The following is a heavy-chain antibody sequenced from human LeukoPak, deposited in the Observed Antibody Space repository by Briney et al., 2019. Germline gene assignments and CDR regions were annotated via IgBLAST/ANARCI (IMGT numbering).Heavy chain of an antibody. Sequence: SVKVSCKASGGTFSSYAISWVRQAPGQGLEWMGGIIPIFGTANYAQKFQGRVTITADESTSTAYMELSSLRSEDAAVYYCARATYYYDSSGYYYRYWGQGTLVTVSS. J-gene: IGHJ4*02. CDR2: IIPIFGTA. D-gene: IGHD3-22*01. CDR3: ARATYYYDSSGYYYRY. V-gene: IGHV1-69*13. CDR1: GGTFSSYA.